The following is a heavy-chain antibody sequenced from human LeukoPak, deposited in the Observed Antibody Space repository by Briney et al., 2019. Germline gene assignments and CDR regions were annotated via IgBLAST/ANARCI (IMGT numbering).Heavy chain of an antibody. J-gene: IGHJ4*02. CDR2: IIPILGIA. CDR3: AIVSPRMPDYFDY. V-gene: IGHV1-69*04. D-gene: IGHD2-15*01. CDR1: GGTFSSYA. Sequence: GASVKVSCKASGGTFSSYAISWVRQAPGQGLEWMGRIIPILGIANYAQKFQGRVTITADKSTSTAYMELSSLRSEDTAVYYCAIVSPRMPDYFDYWGQGTLVTVSS.